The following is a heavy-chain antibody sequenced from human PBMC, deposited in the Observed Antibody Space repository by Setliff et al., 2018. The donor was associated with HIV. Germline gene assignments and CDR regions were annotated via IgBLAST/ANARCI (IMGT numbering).Heavy chain of an antibody. CDR2: IYGGGTT. CDR1: GFTFSSYS. Sequence: SLRLSCAGSGFTFSSYSLNWVRQAPGKGLEWVSVIYGGGTTHYADSVKGRFTISRDNSKNTVYLQMNSLRVEDTAVYYCARELYREWDYWGQGTLVTVSS. D-gene: IGHD3-10*01. V-gene: IGHV3-66*02. CDR3: ARELYREWDY. J-gene: IGHJ4*02.